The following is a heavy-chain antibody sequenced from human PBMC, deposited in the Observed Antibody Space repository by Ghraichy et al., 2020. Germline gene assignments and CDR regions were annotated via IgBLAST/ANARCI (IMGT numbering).Heavy chain of an antibody. CDR2: ISTTGKTI. J-gene: IGHJ6*04. CDR1: GFNFSDYY. V-gene: IGHV3-11*01. Sequence: GGSLRLSCEASGFNFSDYYMSWIRQVPGKGLEWVSYISTTGKTIYYGDSVKGRFTVSRDNGQSSQYLHMNSLRVADTAVYYCARSHIYDSGGFWVSYGMDVWGKGTTVTVSS. CDR3: ARSHIYDSGGFWVSYGMDV. D-gene: IGHD3-22*01.